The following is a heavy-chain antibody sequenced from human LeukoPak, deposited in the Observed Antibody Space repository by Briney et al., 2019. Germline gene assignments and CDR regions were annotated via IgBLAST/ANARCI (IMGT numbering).Heavy chain of an antibody. V-gene: IGHV1-69*06. CDR3: ARALPSKAQPSYYYYYYMDV. Sequence: GASVKVSCKASGGTFSSYAISWVRQAPGQGLEWMGGIIPIFGTANYAQKFQGRVTITADKSTSTAYMELSSLRSEYTAVYYCARALPSKAQPSYYYYYYMDVWGKGTTVTVSS. J-gene: IGHJ6*03. CDR1: GGTFSSYA. CDR2: IIPIFGTA.